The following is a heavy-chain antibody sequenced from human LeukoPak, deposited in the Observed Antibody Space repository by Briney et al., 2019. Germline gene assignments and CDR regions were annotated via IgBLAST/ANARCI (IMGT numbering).Heavy chain of an antibody. CDR3: ARRWVYDKRAFDA. V-gene: IGHV4-59*08. D-gene: IGHD3-16*01. J-gene: IGHJ3*01. CDR1: GGSISGTYY. Sequence: SETLSLTCTVSGGSISGTYYWSWIRQPPGKGLEWIGYIYYTGATDSNPSLKSRVTISLDTSKNQFSLNLSSVTAADTAVYYCARRWVYDKRAFDAWGQGTMVTVSS. CDR2: IYYTGAT.